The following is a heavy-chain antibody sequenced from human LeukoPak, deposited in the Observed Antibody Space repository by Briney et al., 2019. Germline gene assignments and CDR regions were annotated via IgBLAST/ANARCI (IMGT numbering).Heavy chain of an antibody. Sequence: PGGSLRLSCAASGFTFSSYEMNWVRQAPGKGLEWVSYISNSGSTMYYEDSVKGRFTISRDNAKNSLNLQMNSLRAEDTAVYYCARRPAAGYFYDMDVWGQGTTVTVSS. D-gene: IGHD6-13*01. V-gene: IGHV3-48*03. CDR3: ARRPAAGYFYDMDV. CDR1: GFTFSSYE. CDR2: ISNSGSTM. J-gene: IGHJ6*02.